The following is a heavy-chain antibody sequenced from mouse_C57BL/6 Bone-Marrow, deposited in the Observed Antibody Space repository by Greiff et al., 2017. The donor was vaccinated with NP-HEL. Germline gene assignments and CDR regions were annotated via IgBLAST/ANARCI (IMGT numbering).Heavy chain of an antibody. D-gene: IGHD3-1*01. CDR1: GYAFTNYL. CDR2: INPGSGGT. J-gene: IGHJ2*01. CDR3: ARGLRYYFDY. V-gene: IGHV1-54*01. Sequence: QVQLQQSGAELVRPGTSVKVSCKASGYAFTNYLIEWVKQRPGQGLEWIGVINPGSGGTNYNEKFKGKATLTADKSSSTAYMQLSSLTSEDSAVYFCARGLRYYFDYWGQGTTLTVSS.